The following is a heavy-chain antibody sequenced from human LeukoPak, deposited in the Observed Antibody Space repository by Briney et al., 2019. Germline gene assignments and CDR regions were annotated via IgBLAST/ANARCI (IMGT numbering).Heavy chain of an antibody. J-gene: IGHJ4*02. D-gene: IGHD2-2*01. Sequence: GGSLRLSCAASGFTFSSYWMSWVRQAPGKGLEWVANIKQDGSEKYYVDSVKGRFTISRDNSKNTLYLQMNSLRIEDTAVYYCARGASLWTNFEYWGQGTLVTVSS. CDR1: GFTFSSYW. V-gene: IGHV3-7*03. CDR2: IKQDGSEK. CDR3: ARGASLWTNFEY.